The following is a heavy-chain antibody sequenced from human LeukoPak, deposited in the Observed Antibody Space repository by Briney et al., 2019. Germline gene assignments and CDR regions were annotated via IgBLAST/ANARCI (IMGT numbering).Heavy chain of an antibody. Sequence: KASETLSLTCAVYGGSFSGYYWSWIRQPPGKGLEWIGEINHSGSTNYNPSLKSRVTISVDTSKTQLSLQLSSVTAADTAVYYCARGSLRLSQNRYYYGSGSYYGFDYWGQGTLVTVSS. J-gene: IGHJ4*02. V-gene: IGHV4-34*01. CDR3: ARGSLRLSQNRYYYGSGSYYGFDY. D-gene: IGHD3-10*01. CDR2: INHSGST. CDR1: GGSFSGYY.